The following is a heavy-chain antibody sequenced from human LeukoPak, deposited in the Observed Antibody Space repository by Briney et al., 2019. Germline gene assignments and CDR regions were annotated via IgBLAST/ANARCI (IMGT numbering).Heavy chain of an antibody. CDR1: GFTFSSYG. CDR2: ISGSGGST. Sequence: GALRLSCAASGFTFSSYGMSWVRQAPGKGLEWVSAISGSGGSTYYADSVKGRFTISRDNSKNTLYLQMNSLRAEDTAVYYCAKDRHAPGRYCSSTICFPFDPWGQGTLVTVSS. CDR3: AKDRHAPGRYCSSTICFPFDP. V-gene: IGHV3-23*01. D-gene: IGHD2-2*01. J-gene: IGHJ5*02.